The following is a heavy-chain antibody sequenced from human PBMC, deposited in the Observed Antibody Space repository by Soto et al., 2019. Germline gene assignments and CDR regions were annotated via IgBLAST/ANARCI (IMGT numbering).Heavy chain of an antibody. CDR3: TRVKTVYYYDSSGYYPDY. CDR1: GFTFGDHA. Sequence: SLRLSCTASGFTFGDHAMSWFRQAPGKGLEWVGFIRSKAYGGTTEYAASVKGRFTISRDDSKSIAYLQMNSLKTEDTAVYYCTRVKTVYYYDSSGYYPDYWGQGTLVTVSS. V-gene: IGHV3-49*03. CDR2: IRSKAYGGTT. D-gene: IGHD3-22*01. J-gene: IGHJ4*02.